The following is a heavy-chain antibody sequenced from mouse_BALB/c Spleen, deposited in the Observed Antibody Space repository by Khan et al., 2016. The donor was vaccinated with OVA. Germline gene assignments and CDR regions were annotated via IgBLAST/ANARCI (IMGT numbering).Heavy chain of an antibody. V-gene: IGHV5-12*02. J-gene: IGHJ4*01. CDR3: ARRYDPYYYAMDY. CDR2: ISNGGGST. Sequence: DVQLVESGGGLVQPGGSLKLSCATSGFTFSDYYMYWVRQTPEKRLEWVAHISNGGGSTYYPDTVKGRFTISRDNAKNTLYLQMSRLKSEDTAMYYCARRYDPYYYAMDYWGQGTSVTVSS. D-gene: IGHD2-3*01. CDR1: GFTFSDYY.